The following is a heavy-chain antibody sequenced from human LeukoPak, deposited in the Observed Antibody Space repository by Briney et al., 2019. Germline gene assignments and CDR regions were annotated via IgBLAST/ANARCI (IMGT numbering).Heavy chain of an antibody. J-gene: IGHJ4*02. CDR2: ISYDGSNK. D-gene: IGHD5-12*01. Sequence: GGSLRLSCAASGFTFSSYGMHWVRQAPGKGLEWVAVISYDGSNKYYADSVKGRFTISRDNSKNTLYLQMNSLRAEDTAVYYCAKDFSDIVATIGGCADSWGQGTLVTVSS. CDR1: GFTFSSYG. V-gene: IGHV3-30*18. CDR3: AKDFSDIVATIGGCADS.